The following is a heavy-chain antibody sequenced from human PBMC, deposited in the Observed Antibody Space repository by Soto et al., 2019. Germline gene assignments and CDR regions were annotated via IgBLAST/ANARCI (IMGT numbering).Heavy chain of an antibody. CDR1: GGSFSGYY. CDR2: INHSGST. V-gene: IGHV4-34*01. D-gene: IGHD3-3*01. CDR3: ARGGYYDFWSGYWVYYFDY. Sequence: SETLSLTCAVYGGSFSGYYWSWIRQPPGKGLEWIGEINHSGSTNYNPSLKSRVTISVDTSKNQFSLKLSSVTAADTAVYYCARGGYYDFWSGYWVYYFDYWGQGTLVTVSS. J-gene: IGHJ4*02.